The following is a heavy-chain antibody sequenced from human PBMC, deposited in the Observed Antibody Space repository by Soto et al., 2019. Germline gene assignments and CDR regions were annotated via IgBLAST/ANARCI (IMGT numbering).Heavy chain of an antibody. Sequence: PSETLSLTCGVSGGSLSGATYSWNWIRQPPGKVLEWIVYIFPSGTTYYNPSLKSRVTISIDVSKNQFSLSLRSLTAADTAVYYCARSREFDYWSQGTLVTVSS. J-gene: IGHJ4*02. CDR3: ARSREFDY. CDR2: IFPSGTT. V-gene: IGHV4-30-2*01. CDR1: GGSLSGATYS.